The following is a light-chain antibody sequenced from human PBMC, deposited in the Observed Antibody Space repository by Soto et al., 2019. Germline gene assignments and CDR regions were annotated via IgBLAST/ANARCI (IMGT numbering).Light chain of an antibody. CDR3: MQALQTPGWT. V-gene: IGKV2-28*01. CDR1: QSLLLSNGYNY. J-gene: IGKJ1*01. Sequence: DIVMTQSPLSLPVTPGEPASISCRSSQSLLLSNGYNYLDWYLQKPGQSPQLLIYLGSNRASGVPDRFSGSGSGTDFTLKISRVEAEDVGVYYCMQALQTPGWTFGQGTKVEIK. CDR2: LGS.